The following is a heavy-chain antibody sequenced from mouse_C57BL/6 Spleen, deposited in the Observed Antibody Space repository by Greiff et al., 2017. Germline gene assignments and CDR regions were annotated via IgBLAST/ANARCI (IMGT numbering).Heavy chain of an antibody. J-gene: IGHJ3*01. CDR2: IRNKANGYTT. CDR1: GFTFTDYY. CDR3: ASGVYYACAY. V-gene: IGHV7-3*01. Sequence: DVKLVESGGGLVQPGGSLSLSCAASGFTFTDYYMSWVRQPPGKALEWLGFIRNKANGYTTEYSASVKGRFTISRDNSQSILYLQMNALRAEDRATYYCASGVYYACAYWGQGTLVTVSA. D-gene: IGHD2-1*01.